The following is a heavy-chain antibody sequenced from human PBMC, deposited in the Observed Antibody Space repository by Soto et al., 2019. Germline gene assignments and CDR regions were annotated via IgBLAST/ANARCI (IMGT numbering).Heavy chain of an antibody. J-gene: IGHJ1*01. D-gene: IGHD1-26*01. V-gene: IGHV3-7*05. Sequence: EVQLVESGGGLVQPGGSLRLSCAASGFTFSDYWMSWVRQAPGKGLVWVANIKVDGSEKNYVDSVKGRFTISRDNAKNSVYLQMDSLRAEDTAVYYCASATVRGQGTLVTVSS. CDR2: IKVDGSEK. CDR1: GFTFSDYW. CDR3: ASATV.